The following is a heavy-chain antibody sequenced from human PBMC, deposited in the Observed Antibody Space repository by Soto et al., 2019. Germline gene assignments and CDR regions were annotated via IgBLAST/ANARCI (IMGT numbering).Heavy chain of an antibody. CDR1: GFTFSSYA. V-gene: IGHV3-30-3*01. CDR2: ISYDGSNK. D-gene: IGHD3-3*01. Sequence: QVQLVESGGGVVQPGRSLRLSCAASGFTFSSYAMHWVRQAPGKGLEWVAVISYDGSNKYYADSVKRRFTISKDNSKKSLYLQMNSLSAEDTAVYYCARDALTIFGVATYGMDVCGQGTTVTVS. J-gene: IGHJ6*02. CDR3: ARDALTIFGVATYGMDV.